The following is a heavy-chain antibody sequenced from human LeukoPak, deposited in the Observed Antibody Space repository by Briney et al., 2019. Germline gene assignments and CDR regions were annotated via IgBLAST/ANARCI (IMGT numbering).Heavy chain of an antibody. Sequence: GGSLRLSCTASGFAFTHAWMSWVRQAPGKGLEWVANIKSDGSEKYYVDSVKGRFTVSRDNAENSQYLQMNSLRVEDTAVYHCARITSSALDIWGHGTMVTVSS. CDR3: ARITSSALDI. CDR1: GFAFTHAW. D-gene: IGHD3-16*01. V-gene: IGHV3-7*01. J-gene: IGHJ3*02. CDR2: IKSDGSEK.